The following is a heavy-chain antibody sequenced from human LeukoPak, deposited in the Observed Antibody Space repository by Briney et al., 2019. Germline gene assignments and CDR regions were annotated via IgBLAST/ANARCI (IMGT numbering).Heavy chain of an antibody. J-gene: IGHJ4*02. V-gene: IGHV1-46*01. CDR3: ARSAEVGFPLDY. CDR2: VNPSGGST. Sequence: ASVKVSCKASGYTFTSYYMHWVRQDPGQGLEWMGIVNPSGGSTSYAQKFQARVIMNADESTNTAYMELSSLTSDDTAVYYCARSAEVGFPLDYWGQGGLVTVSS. D-gene: IGHD3-10*01. CDR1: GYTFTSYY.